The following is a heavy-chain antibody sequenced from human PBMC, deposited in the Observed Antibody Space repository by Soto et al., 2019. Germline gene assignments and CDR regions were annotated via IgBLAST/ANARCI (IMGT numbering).Heavy chain of an antibody. CDR1: GFSFSDHY. V-gene: IGHV3-72*01. J-gene: IGHJ4*02. Sequence: WGSLRLSCAASGFSFSDHYMDWVRQAPGKGLEWVARIRNKANCYTTEYAASVKGRFTISRDDSKNSLFLQMNSLQTEDTAVYYSGRVRHYNFWSGPDYWGQGTLVTVSS. D-gene: IGHD3-3*01. CDR3: GRVRHYNFWSGPDY. CDR2: IRNKANCYTT.